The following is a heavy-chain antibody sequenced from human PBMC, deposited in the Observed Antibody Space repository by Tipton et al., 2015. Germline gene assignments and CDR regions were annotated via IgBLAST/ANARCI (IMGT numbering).Heavy chain of an antibody. CDR3: ARDLIRSGCYGGGH. CDR1: GFTFSSHN. V-gene: IGHV3-48*01. Sequence: GSLRLSCGASGFTFSSHNMNWVRQAPGKGLEWLSYISGSSGTIFYADSVKGRFTISRDNFKSTLYFEMKSLRPEDTAMYYCARDLIRSGCYGGGHWGRGTLVTVS. J-gene: IGHJ4*02. D-gene: IGHD3-22*01. CDR2: ISGSSGTI.